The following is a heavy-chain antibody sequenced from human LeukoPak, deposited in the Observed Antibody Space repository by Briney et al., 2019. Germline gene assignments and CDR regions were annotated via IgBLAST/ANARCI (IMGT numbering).Heavy chain of an antibody. CDR3: ARGAQLTDF. J-gene: IGHJ4*02. D-gene: IGHD6-13*01. V-gene: IGHV3-64*01. CDR1: GFTFYTYG. CDR2: IGPDGGTT. Sequence: GGSLRLSCAASGFTFYTYGMHWVRPAPGKGLEYVSGIGPDGGTTYYANSVKGRFTISRDNAKYMLYLQMDSLTPDDLAVYYCARGAQLTDFWGQGTLVTVSS.